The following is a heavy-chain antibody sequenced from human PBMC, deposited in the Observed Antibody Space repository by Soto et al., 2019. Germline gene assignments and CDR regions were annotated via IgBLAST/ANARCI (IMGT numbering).Heavy chain of an antibody. V-gene: IGHV1-69*02. CDR3: AGAEYADFSMAHFDY. CDR1: GGTFSSYT. D-gene: IGHD2-8*01. Sequence: QVQLVQSGAEVKKPGSSVKVSCKASGGTFSSYTFSWVRQAPGQGLEWVGRIIPMVDMPNYAQKFLGRVTITADRSTTTAYMELSSLRPEDTAMYYCAGAEYADFSMAHFDYWGQGTPVTVAS. CDR2: IIPMVDMP. J-gene: IGHJ4*02.